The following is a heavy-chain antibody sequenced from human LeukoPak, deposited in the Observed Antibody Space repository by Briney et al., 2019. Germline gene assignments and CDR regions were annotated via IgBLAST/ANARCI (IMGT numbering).Heavy chain of an antibody. D-gene: IGHD2-21*02. CDR1: GHTFTSYS. V-gene: IGHV1-3*01. Sequence: ASVKVSCKASGHTFTSYSMHWVRQAPGQRLEWMGWINAGSGRTKYSQKFQGRVTITRDTSASTAYMEMNSLRFEDTAVYYCAAQDCGGDCSPDYWGQGTLATVSS. CDR3: AAQDCGGDCSPDY. CDR2: INAGSGRT. J-gene: IGHJ4*02.